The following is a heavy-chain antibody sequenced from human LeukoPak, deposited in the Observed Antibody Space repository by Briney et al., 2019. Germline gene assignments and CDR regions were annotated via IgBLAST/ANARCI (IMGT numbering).Heavy chain of an antibody. Sequence: GESLKISCKGSGYSFTTYWIGWVRQMPGKGLEWMGIIYPGDSDTRYSPSFQGQVTISADKSISTAYLQWSSLKASDTAIYYCAKLYGDYDYYYYYYMDVWGKGTTVTVSS. CDR1: GYSFTTYW. CDR3: AKLYGDYDYYYYYYMDV. V-gene: IGHV5-51*01. CDR2: IYPGDSDT. D-gene: IGHD4-17*01. J-gene: IGHJ6*03.